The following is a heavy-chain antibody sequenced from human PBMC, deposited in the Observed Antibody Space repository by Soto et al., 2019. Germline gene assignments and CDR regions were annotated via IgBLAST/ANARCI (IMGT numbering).Heavy chain of an antibody. CDR3: ARDIVLMSMDV. CDR2: ISAYNGNT. J-gene: IGHJ6*04. Sequence: QVPLVQSGAEVKKPGASVKVSCKASGYTFTSYGISWVRQAPGQGLEWMGWISAYNGNTNYAQKLQGRVTMTTDTSASTAYMELCNLRSHDTVVYYCARDIVLMSMDVWGKGTTVTVCS. V-gene: IGHV1-18*01. CDR1: GYTFTSYG. D-gene: IGHD2-8*01.